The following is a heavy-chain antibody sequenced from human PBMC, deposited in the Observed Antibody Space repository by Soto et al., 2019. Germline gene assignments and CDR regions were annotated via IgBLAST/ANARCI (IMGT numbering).Heavy chain of an antibody. D-gene: IGHD6-6*01. Sequence: EVQLVESGGGLVRPGGSLRLSCAASGFTFSTYSMNWVRQAPGQGLEWVSYISSGSATIYYAASVKGQFTISRDNAENSLYLQMNSLTDEDTAVYYCVRESASYSSSSGSYWYFDLWGRGTVITVSS. CDR3: VRESASYSSSSGSYWYFDL. CDR1: GFTFSTYS. CDR2: ISSGSATI. J-gene: IGHJ2*01. V-gene: IGHV3-48*02.